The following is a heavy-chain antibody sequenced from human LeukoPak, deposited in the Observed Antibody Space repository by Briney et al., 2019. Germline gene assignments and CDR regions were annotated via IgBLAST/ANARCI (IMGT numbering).Heavy chain of an antibody. D-gene: IGHD6-13*01. V-gene: IGHV3-30*02. CDR1: GFTFTTYG. CDR3: AKDTLPGIAAAGLPNFDY. Sequence: GGSLRLSCVASGFTFTTYGMHWVRQAPGKGLEWVAFIQFDGTDEHYTDSVKGRFTISRDNSKNTLYLQMNSLRAEDTAVYYCAKDTLPGIAAAGLPNFDYWGQGTLVTVSS. CDR2: IQFDGTDE. J-gene: IGHJ4*02.